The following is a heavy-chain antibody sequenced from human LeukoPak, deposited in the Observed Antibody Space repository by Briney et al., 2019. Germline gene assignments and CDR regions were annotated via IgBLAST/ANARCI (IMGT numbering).Heavy chain of an antibody. V-gene: IGHV4-39*01. J-gene: IGHJ4*02. CDR1: GGSISSGSHH. CDR2: IHYSRTT. CDR3: ARHDGRGGATMGALDS. Sequence: PSETLSLTCTVSGGSISSGSHHWGWFRQSPGKGLEWIGSIHYSRTTYHNSSLNSRVTISEVTSKNQFSLQLNSVTAADTAVYYCARHDGRGGATMGALDSWGQGSLVTVSS. D-gene: IGHD5-12*01.